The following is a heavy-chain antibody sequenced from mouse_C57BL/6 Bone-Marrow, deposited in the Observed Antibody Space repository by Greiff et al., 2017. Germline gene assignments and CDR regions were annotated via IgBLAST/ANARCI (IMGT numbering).Heavy chain of an antibody. CDR1: DSEVFPIAY. D-gene: IGHD1-1*01. CDR2: ILPSIGRT. J-gene: IGHJ1*03. CDR3: ARDYYGSSPYCYFDV. V-gene: IGHV15-2*01. Sequence: QVQLQQSGSELRSPGSSVKLSCKDFDSEVFPIAYMSWVRQKPGHGFEWIGGILPSIGRTIYGEKFEDKATLDADTLSNTAYLELNSLTSEDSAIYYCARDYYGSSPYCYFDVWGTGTTVTVSS.